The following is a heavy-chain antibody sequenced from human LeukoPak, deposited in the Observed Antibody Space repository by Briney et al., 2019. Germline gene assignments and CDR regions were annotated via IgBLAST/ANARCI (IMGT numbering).Heavy chain of an antibody. CDR3: AELGITMIGGV. CDR2: ISWNSGSI. J-gene: IGHJ6*04. D-gene: IGHD3-10*02. V-gene: IGHV3-9*01. CDR1: GFTFDDYA. Sequence: LTGGSLRLSCAASGFTFDDYAMHWVRQAPGKGLEWVSGISWNSGSIGYADSVKGRLTISRDNAKNSLYLQMNSLRAEDTAVYYCAELGITMIGGVWGKGTTVTISS.